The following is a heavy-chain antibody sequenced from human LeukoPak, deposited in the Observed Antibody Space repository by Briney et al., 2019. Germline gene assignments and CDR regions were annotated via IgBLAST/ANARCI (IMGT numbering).Heavy chain of an antibody. CDR2: INAGNGNT. Sequence: VASVKVSSKASGYTFTIYAMHWVRQAPGQRLEWMGWINAGNGNTKYSQKFQGRVTITRDTSASTAYMELSSLRSEDTAVYYCARAWGSDYSSEREFDYWGQGTLVTVSS. D-gene: IGHD6-19*01. CDR1: GYTFTIYA. CDR3: ARAWGSDYSSEREFDY. J-gene: IGHJ4*02. V-gene: IGHV1-3*01.